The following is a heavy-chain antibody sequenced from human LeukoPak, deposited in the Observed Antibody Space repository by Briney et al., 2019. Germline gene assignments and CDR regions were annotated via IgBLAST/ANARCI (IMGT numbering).Heavy chain of an antibody. CDR2: VFYTGDT. Sequence: SETLSLTCAVSGASISSFYWSWIRQPPGKGLEWIGYVFYTGDTNSNPSLKSRVTVSLDTFKSQVSLSLTSVTAADTAVYYCARHPFATPFDHWGRGTLVTVSS. CDR1: GASISSFY. J-gene: IGHJ4*02. CDR3: ARHPFATPFDH. V-gene: IGHV4-59*08.